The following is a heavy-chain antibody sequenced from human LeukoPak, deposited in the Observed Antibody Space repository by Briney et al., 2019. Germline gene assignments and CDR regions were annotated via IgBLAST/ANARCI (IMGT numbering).Heavy chain of an antibody. D-gene: IGHD6-13*01. CDR3: AKDMSAAAGTVYFDY. Sequence: GGSLRLSCAASGFTFDDYAMHWVRQAPWKGLEWVSGISWNSGSIGYADSVKGRFTISRDNAKNSLYLQMNSLRAEDTALYYCAKDMSAAAGTVYFDYWGQGTLVTVSS. J-gene: IGHJ4*02. CDR1: GFTFDDYA. V-gene: IGHV3-9*01. CDR2: ISWNSGSI.